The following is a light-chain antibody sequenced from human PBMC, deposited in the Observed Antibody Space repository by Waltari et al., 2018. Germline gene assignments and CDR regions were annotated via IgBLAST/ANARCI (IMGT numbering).Light chain of an antibody. CDR1: QTVRGY. J-gene: IGKJ2*01. CDR2: DAS. V-gene: IGKV3-11*01. CDR3: QHRSDWPLYA. Sequence: EIVLTQSPATLSLSPGESATLSCRASQTVRGYLAWYQHKLGQAPRLLMSDASKRATGIPARCSGSGSGTDFTLTITSLEPEEFAVYYCQHRSDWPLYAFGQGTKLELK.